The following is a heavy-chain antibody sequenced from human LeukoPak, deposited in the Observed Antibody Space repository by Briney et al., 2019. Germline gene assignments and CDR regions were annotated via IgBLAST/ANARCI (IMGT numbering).Heavy chain of an antibody. J-gene: IGHJ5*02. CDR2: INHSGST. V-gene: IGHV4-34*01. D-gene: IGHD3-16*01. CDR3: AREMITFGGVMGWFDP. Sequence: SETLSLTCAVYGGSFSGYYWSWIRQPPGKGLEWIGEINHSGSTNYNPSLKSRVTISVDTSKNQFSLKLSSVTAADTAVYYCAREMITFGGVMGWFDPWGQGTLVTVSS. CDR1: GGSFSGYY.